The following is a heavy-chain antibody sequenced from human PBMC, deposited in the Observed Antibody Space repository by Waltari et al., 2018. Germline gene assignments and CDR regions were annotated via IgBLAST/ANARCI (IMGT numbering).Heavy chain of an antibody. CDR1: GGTFSSTA. J-gene: IGHJ4*02. Sequence: QVQLLQSGAEGKKPGSTAKVSCKASGGTFSSTAISWVRQAAGQGLEWMGGIIPILGIANYAQKFQGRVTITADESTSTAYMELSSLRSEDTAVYYCARGLLSYFDYWGQGTLVTVSS. CDR2: IIPILGIA. V-gene: IGHV1-69*04. CDR3: ARGLLSYFDY. D-gene: IGHD2-21*01.